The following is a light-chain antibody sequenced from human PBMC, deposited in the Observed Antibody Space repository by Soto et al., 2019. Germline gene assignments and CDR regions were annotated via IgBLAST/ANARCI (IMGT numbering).Light chain of an antibody. J-gene: IGKJ4*01. Sequence: DIQMTQSPSTLSASVGDRVTITCRASQSISSWLAWYQQKPGKAPRLLIYKASDLESGVPSRFSGSGSGTDVTLTIRSLQPDDFATYYCQQYNSYSPLTFGGGTKAEIK. V-gene: IGKV1-5*03. CDR2: KAS. CDR1: QSISSW. CDR3: QQYNSYSPLT.